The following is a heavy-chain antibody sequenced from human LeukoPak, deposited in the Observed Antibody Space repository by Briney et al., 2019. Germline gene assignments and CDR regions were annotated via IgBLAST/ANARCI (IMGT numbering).Heavy chain of an antibody. J-gene: IGHJ6*03. D-gene: IGHD5-12*01. CDR1: VYTFTGYY. CDR3: ARGIMATNWIYYYYNYMDV. CDR2: INPNSGGT. Sequence: ASVKVSCKASVYTFTGYYMHWVRQAPGQGLEWMGWINPNSGGTNSAQKFQGRVTMARDTSISTAYMVLSRLRSDDTAVYYCARGIMATNWIYYYYNYMDVWGKGTTVTVSS. V-gene: IGHV1-2*02.